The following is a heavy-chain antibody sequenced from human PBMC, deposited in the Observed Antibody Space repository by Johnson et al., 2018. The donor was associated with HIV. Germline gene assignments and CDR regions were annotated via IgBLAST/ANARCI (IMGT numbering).Heavy chain of an antibody. CDR3: AKDILGDPVVVSAFDI. D-gene: IGHD2-21*01. V-gene: IGHV3-43D*03. J-gene: IGHJ3*02. CDR1: GFTFDDYA. Sequence: VQLVESGGGLVKPGGSLRVSCVASGFTFDDYAMHWVRQAPGKGLEWVSLISWDGGSTYYADSVKGRFTISRDNSKNSLYLQMNRLRAEDTALYYCAKDILGDPVVVSAFDIWGQGTMVTVSS. CDR2: ISWDGGST.